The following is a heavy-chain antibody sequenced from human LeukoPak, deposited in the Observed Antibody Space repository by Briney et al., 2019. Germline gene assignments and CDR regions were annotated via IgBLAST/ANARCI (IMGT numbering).Heavy chain of an antibody. J-gene: IGHJ4*02. CDR1: GYTFTSYY. V-gene: IGHV1-46*01. CDR3: ARMDMDMAMVTNYFEY. Sequence: ASVRVSCKASGYTFTSYYLHWVRQAPGQGLEWMGVIHPSGGSTTYAQKFQGRVTMTKDTSTSTVYMDLSSLRSEDTAIYYCARMDMDMAMVTNYFEYWAQGTLVTVSS. CDR2: IHPSGGST. D-gene: IGHD4/OR15-4a*01.